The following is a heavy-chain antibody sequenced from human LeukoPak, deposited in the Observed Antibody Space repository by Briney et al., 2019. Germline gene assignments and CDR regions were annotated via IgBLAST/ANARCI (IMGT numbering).Heavy chain of an antibody. J-gene: IGHJ4*02. Sequence: GRSLRLSCAASGLTFSSYAMHWVRQAPGKGLEWVAVISYGGSNKYYADSVKGRFTISRDNSKNTLYLQMNSLRAEDTAVYYCAKRATLTDFDYWGQGTLVTVSS. CDR2: ISYGGSNK. CDR3: AKRATLTDFDY. CDR1: GLTFSSYA. D-gene: IGHD2/OR15-2a*01. V-gene: IGHV3-30*04.